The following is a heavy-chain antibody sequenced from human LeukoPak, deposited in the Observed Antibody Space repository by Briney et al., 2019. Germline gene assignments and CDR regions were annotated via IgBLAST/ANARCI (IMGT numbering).Heavy chain of an antibody. CDR3: ARDYYYDSSGYWDYYFDY. V-gene: IGHV3-33*01. D-gene: IGHD3-22*01. CDR1: GFTFSRFG. J-gene: IGHJ4*02. Sequence: PGGSLRLSCAASGFTFSRFGMHWVRQATGKGLEWEAVIWYDGSNKYYADSVKGRFTISRDNSKNTLYLEMNSLRAEDTAVYYCARDYYYDSSGYWDYYFDYWGQGTLVSVSS. CDR2: IWYDGSNK.